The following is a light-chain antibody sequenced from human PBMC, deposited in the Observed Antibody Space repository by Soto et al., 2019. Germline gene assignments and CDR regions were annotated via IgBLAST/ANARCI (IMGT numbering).Light chain of an antibody. CDR3: QAQDSSLSGRV. Sequence: QSVLTQPPSVSGAPGQRVTISCIGSSSNIGAGCDVHWYQQLPLTAPKFLIYDNRNRPSGVPDRFSGSKSGTSASLAITGLHADPDYYCQAQDSSLSGRVFGGGTKLTVL. V-gene: IGLV1-40*01. J-gene: IGLJ3*02. CDR1: SSNIGAGCD. CDR2: DNR.